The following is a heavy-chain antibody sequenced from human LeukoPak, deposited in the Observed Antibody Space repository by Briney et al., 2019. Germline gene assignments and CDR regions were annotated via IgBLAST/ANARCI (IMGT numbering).Heavy chain of an antibody. J-gene: IGHJ4*02. CDR3: ARGRPDDSSHFYPIFDY. CDR1: GFTVTNNY. CDR2: IYSGGNK. Sequence: QTGGSLRLSCAASGFTVTNNYMSWVRQAPGKGLEWVSIIYSGGNKYYADSVKGRFTISRDNSKSTLYLQMNSLRAEDTAVYFCARGRPDDSSHFYPIFDYWGQGVLVTVSS. V-gene: IGHV3-66*01. D-gene: IGHD3-22*01.